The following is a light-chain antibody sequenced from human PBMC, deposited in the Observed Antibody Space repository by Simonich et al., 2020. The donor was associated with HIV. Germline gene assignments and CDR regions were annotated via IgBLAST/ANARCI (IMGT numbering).Light chain of an antibody. CDR2: DAS. Sequence: EIVMTQSPATLSVSPGERATLSCRASQSVSSSLAWYQQKPGQAPRLLIYDASNRATGIPDRFSGSGSGTHFTLTISRLEPEDFAVYYCQQYGRSPNTFGQGTKVEIK. CDR3: QQYGRSPNT. CDR1: QSVSSS. J-gene: IGKJ1*01. V-gene: IGKV3-20*01.